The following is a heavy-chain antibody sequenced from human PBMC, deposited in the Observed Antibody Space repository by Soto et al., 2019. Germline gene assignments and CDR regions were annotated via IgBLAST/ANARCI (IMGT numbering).Heavy chain of an antibody. CDR2: INPATGAA. J-gene: IGHJ3*02. Sequence: QLHLVQSGAVVKKPGASVTVSCSASGYPVTAYYMHWVRQAPGRGLEWMGGINPATGAAKYTQTFQGGVPMARDTTPSTVFMELSGLKSEDTAVFSCAKGGGVGVAGSAAFDMWGQGTLVTVSS. CDR3: AKGGGVGVAGSAAFDM. D-gene: IGHD3-3*01. V-gene: IGHV1-2*02. CDR1: GYPVTAYY.